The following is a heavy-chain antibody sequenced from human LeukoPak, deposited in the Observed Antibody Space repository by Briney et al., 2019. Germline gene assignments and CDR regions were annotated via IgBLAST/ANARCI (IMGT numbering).Heavy chain of an antibody. D-gene: IGHD3-10*01. J-gene: IGHJ6*03. V-gene: IGHV3-30*02. Sequence: PGGSLRLSCAASGFTFSSYAMSWVRQAPGKGLEWVAFIRYDGSNKYYADSVKGRFTISRDNSKNTLYLQMNSLRAEDTAVYYCAKIPLPHYGSGFDYYYYYMDVWGKGTTVTISS. CDR3: AKIPLPHYGSGFDYYYYYMDV. CDR1: GFTFSSYA. CDR2: IRYDGSNK.